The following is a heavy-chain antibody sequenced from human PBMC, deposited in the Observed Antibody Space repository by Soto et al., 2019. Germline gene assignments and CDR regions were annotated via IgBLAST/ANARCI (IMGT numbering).Heavy chain of an antibody. Sequence: ASVKVSCKASGYTFTSYGISWVRQAPGQGLEWMGWISAYSGNTNYAQKLQGRVTMTTDTSTSTAYMELRSLRSDDTAVYYCARVSDYGDFPPRPYYFDYWGQGTLVTVSS. J-gene: IGHJ4*02. CDR2: ISAYSGNT. CDR3: ARVSDYGDFPPRPYYFDY. CDR1: GYTFTSYG. D-gene: IGHD4-17*01. V-gene: IGHV1-18*01.